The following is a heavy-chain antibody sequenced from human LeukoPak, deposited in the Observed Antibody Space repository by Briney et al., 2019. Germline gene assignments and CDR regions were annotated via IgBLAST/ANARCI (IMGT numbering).Heavy chain of an antibody. CDR3: ARYYRYYYMDV. V-gene: IGHV4-59*08. J-gene: IGHJ6*03. CDR2: IFYSGST. Sequence: SETLSLTCTVSGGSISSYYWTWIRQPPGKGLEWIGYIFYSGSTNYNPSLKSRVTISVDTSKNQFSLKLSSVTAADTAVYYCARYYRYYYMDVWGKGTTDTVSS. CDR1: GGSISSYY.